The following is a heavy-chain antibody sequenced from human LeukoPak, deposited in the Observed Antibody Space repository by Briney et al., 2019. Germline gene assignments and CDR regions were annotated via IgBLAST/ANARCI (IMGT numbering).Heavy chain of an antibody. V-gene: IGHV3-48*02. CDR3: ARRPYSDTSGRLSDV. CDR1: GFAFSSYN. J-gene: IGHJ6*02. D-gene: IGHD3-22*01. Sequence: TGGSLRLSCAASGFAFSSYNTNWVRQAPGKGLEWISYIGSSGSPTHYADSVGGRFTISRDNAKNSLYLQMNSLRDEDTAVYFCARRPYSDTSGRLSDVWGQGTTVTVSS. CDR2: IGSSGSPT.